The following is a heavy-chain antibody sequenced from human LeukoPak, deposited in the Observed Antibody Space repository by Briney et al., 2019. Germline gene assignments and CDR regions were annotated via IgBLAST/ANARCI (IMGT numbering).Heavy chain of an antibody. CDR1: GFTFNSYA. J-gene: IGHJ3*02. Sequence: GGSLRLSCAASGFTFNSYALNWVRQAPGKGLEWVANIKQDGSEKYYVDSVKGRFTISRDNAKNSLYLQMNSLRAEDTAVYYCAREFDAFDIWGQGTMVTVSS. V-gene: IGHV3-7*01. CDR2: IKQDGSEK. CDR3: AREFDAFDI.